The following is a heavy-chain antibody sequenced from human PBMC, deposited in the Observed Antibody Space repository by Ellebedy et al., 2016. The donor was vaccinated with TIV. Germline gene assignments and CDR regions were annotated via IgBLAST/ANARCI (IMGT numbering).Heavy chain of an antibody. Sequence: GGSLRLSCAASGFTFSSYWMHWVRQAPGKGLVWVSRINSDGSSTSYADSVKGRFTISRDNAKNTLYLQMNSLRAEDTAVYYCARASLWLESTKYNWFDPWGQGTLVTVSS. CDR1: GFTFSSYW. CDR2: INSDGSST. J-gene: IGHJ5*02. CDR3: ARASLWLESTKYNWFDP. V-gene: IGHV3-74*01. D-gene: IGHD6-19*01.